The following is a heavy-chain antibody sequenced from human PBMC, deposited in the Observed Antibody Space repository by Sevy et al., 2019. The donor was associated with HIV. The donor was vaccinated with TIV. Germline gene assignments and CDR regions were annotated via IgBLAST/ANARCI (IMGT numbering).Heavy chain of an antibody. CDR1: GFTFSSYG. Sequence: GGSLRLSCAASGFTFSSYGMHWVRQAPGKGLEWVAVIWFDGSNTYYADSVKGRFTISRDMANNTLHLQMNSLRAEDTAVYYCARDLEFYDYGDYGPAFMPDYWGQGTLVTVSS. J-gene: IGHJ4*02. CDR3: ARDLEFYDYGDYGPAFMPDY. V-gene: IGHV3-33*01. D-gene: IGHD4-17*01. CDR2: IWFDGSNT.